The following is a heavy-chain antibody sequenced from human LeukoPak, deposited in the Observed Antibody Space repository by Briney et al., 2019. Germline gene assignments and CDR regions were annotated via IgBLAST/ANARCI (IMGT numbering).Heavy chain of an antibody. Sequence: PSETLSLTCTVSVGSISSSSYHWGWIRQPPGKGLEWIASIYYSGTTYYNPSLKSRFTISVDTSKNQFSLKLSSVTAADTAVYYCARGYSSGWYPAQLYYYYYYMDVWGKGTTVTVSS. CDR2: IYYSGTT. V-gene: IGHV4-39*07. D-gene: IGHD6-19*01. CDR1: VGSISSSSYH. J-gene: IGHJ6*03. CDR3: ARGYSSGWYPAQLYYYYYYMDV.